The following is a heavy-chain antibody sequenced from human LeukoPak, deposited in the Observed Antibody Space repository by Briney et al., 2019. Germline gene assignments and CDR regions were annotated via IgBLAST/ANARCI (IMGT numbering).Heavy chain of an antibody. CDR3: ARVFSGNYYSGFDY. D-gene: IGHD3-10*01. J-gene: IGHJ4*02. CDR1: GFIFTTYS. CDR2: ISSSSTYI. Sequence: GGSLRLSCAASGFIFTTYSVNWVRQAPGKGPEWVSSISSSSTYISYADSVEGRFTISRDNAKNSLYLQMNSLRAEDTALYYCARVFSGNYYSGFDYWGQGTLVTVSS. V-gene: IGHV3-21*01.